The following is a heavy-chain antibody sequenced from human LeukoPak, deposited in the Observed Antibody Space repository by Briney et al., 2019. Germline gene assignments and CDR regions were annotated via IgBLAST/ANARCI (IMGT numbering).Heavy chain of an antibody. CDR1: GYTFTSYG. V-gene: IGHV1-69*13. D-gene: IGHD3-22*01. CDR2: IIPIFGTA. CDR3: ARDRGDDSSGYYFPSYYFDY. J-gene: IGHJ4*02. Sequence: SVKVSCKASGYTFTSYGISWVRQAPGQGLEWMGGIIPIFGTANYAQKFQGRVTITADESTSTAYMELSSLRSEDTAVYYCARDRGDDSSGYYFPSYYFDYWGQGTLVTVSS.